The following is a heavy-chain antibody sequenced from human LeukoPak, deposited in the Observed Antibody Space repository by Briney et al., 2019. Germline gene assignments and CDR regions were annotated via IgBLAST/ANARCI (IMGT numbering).Heavy chain of an antibody. Sequence: GGSLRLSCAASGVSVGNNYMSWVRQAPGKGLEWVSTILGPGGTSYADSVKGRFTVSRDNLKNTVYLQMNRLRVEDTAVYYCAREAKVENKDDAFDMWGQGTVVTVSS. CDR2: ILGPGGT. D-gene: IGHD2/OR15-2a*01. J-gene: IGHJ3*02. V-gene: IGHV3-66*01. CDR1: GVSVGNNY. CDR3: AREAKVENKDDAFDM.